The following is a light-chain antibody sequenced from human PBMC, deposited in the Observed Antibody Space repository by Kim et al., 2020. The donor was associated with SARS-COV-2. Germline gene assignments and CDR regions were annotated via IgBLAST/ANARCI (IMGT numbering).Light chain of an antibody. CDR1: RSVSSN. CDR3: QQYNNWPGS. J-gene: IGKJ2*04. CDR2: GAS. Sequence: SVSPGERATLSCRASRSVSSNLAWYQQKPGQAPRLLISGASTRATGIPARFSGSGSGTEFTLTIYSLQSEDFAVYYCQQYNNWPGSFGQGTKLEI. V-gene: IGKV3-15*01.